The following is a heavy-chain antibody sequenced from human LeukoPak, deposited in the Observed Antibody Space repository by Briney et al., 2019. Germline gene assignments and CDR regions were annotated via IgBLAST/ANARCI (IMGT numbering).Heavy chain of an antibody. CDR2: IYPRDGST. V-gene: IGHV1-46*01. J-gene: IGHJ6*02. D-gene: IGHD2-2*01. CDR3: ARNGCSSTSCYLYYYYYGMDV. CDR1: GYTFASNY. Sequence: ASVQVSCQASGYTFASNYIHWVRQAPGQGLEWMGKIYPRDGSTSYAQKFQGRVTITADESTSTAYMELSSLRSEDTAVYYCARNGCSSTSCYLYYYYYGMDVWGQGTTVTVSS.